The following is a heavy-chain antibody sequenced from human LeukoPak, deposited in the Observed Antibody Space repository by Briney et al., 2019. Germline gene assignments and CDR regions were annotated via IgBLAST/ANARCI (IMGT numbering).Heavy chain of an antibody. V-gene: IGHV4-59*01. J-gene: IGHJ4*02. Sequence: SETLSLTCTVSGDSTSDFYWTWIRQPPGKGLEWIGYIYYTGTTNYNPSLKSRVTISLDASKNQFSLNLSSVTAADTAVYYCARDVGATPGYFDYWGQGTLVTVSS. CDR2: IYYTGTT. CDR1: GDSTSDFY. CDR3: ARDVGATPGYFDY. D-gene: IGHD1-26*01.